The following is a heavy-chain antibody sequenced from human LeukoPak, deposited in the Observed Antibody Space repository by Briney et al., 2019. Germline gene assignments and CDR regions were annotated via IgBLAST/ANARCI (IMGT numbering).Heavy chain of an antibody. Sequence: GGSLRLSCAASGFTFSSYAMHWVRQAPGKGLEYVSAISSNGGSTYYANSVKGRFTISRDNSKNTLYLQMGSLRAEDMAVYYCAKGTRNYDAFDIWGQGTMVTVSS. V-gene: IGHV3-64*01. CDR1: GFTFSSYA. CDR3: AKGTRNYDAFDI. D-gene: IGHD1-7*01. CDR2: ISSNGGST. J-gene: IGHJ3*02.